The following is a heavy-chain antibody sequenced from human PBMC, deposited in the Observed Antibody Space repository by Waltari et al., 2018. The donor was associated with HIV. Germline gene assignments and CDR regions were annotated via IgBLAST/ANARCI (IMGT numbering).Heavy chain of an antibody. CDR2: IFYSGST. CDR3: ARHVGSFYRSSSDLGFEY. J-gene: IGHJ4*02. D-gene: IGHD6-6*01. Sequence: QLQLKESGPGLVKPSETLPLTCTVSGGSISSYSNCWGWIRQPPGKGLEWIGSIFYSGSTYYNPSLKSRVTISVDTSKNQFSLKLSSVTAADTAVYYCARHVGSFYRSSSDLGFEYWGQGTLVTVSS. CDR1: GGSISSYSNC. V-gene: IGHV4-39*01.